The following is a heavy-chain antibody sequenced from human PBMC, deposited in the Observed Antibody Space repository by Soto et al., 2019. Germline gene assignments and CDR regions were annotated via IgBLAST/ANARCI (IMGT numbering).Heavy chain of an antibody. CDR2: ISSYSGET. D-gene: IGHD6-6*01. Sequence: QVQLVQSGAEVKKPGASVKVSCKASGYTFNNFGVSWVRQAPGQGLEWMGWISSYSGETNYAQKFQGRVTMTRDTSTSTTYMDLRSLRSDDTAVYYCARDFFASSSAHYFDHLGQGTLVTVSS. CDR3: ARDFFASSSAHYFDH. J-gene: IGHJ4*02. CDR1: GYTFNNFG. V-gene: IGHV1-18*01.